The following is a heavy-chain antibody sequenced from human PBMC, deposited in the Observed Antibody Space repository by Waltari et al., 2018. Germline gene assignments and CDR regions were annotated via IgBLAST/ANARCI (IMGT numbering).Heavy chain of an antibody. CDR1: GGSISSSSYY. V-gene: IGHV4-39*07. D-gene: IGHD6-13*01. CDR3: ARDWGIAAIYYYYGMDV. CDR2: IYYSGST. J-gene: IGHJ6*02. Sequence: QVQLQESGPGLVKPSQTLSLTCTVSGGSISSSSYYWGWIRQPPGKGLEWIGSIYYSGSTCYNPSLKSRVTISVDTSKNQFSLKLSSVTAADTAVYYCARDWGIAAIYYYYGMDVWGQGTTVTVSS.